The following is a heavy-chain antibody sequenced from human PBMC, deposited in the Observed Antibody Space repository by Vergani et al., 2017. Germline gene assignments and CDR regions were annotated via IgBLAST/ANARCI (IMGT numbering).Heavy chain of an antibody. D-gene: IGHD5-24*01. CDR3: AKSGWLQHFGAHYFDS. CDR1: GFAFSRYA. J-gene: IGHJ4*02. V-gene: IGHV3-23*01. CDR2: LTASCSCI. Sequence: EVQLLESGGRLVQPGGSLRLSCVASGFAFSRYAMSWVRQAPGKGLEWVSGLTASCSCISYADSLRGRFTISRDNSKNTLFLQMDSLRAEDTAVYYCAKSGWLQHFGAHYFDSWGQGILVTVSS.